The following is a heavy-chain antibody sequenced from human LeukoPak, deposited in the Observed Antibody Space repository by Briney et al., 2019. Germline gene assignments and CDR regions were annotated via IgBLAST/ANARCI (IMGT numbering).Heavy chain of an antibody. CDR2: IRSKTDGGTT. D-gene: IGHD2-21*02. V-gene: IGHV3-15*01. CDR3: ATDTATEARHI. J-gene: IGHJ3*02. Sequence: GGSLRLPCAASGLTFSNAWMTWVRQAPGKGLEWVGLIRSKTDGGTTDYAAPLKDRFTILRDDSKSTLFLQMNSLKADDTAVYYCATDTATEARHIWGQGTTVTVSS. CDR1: GLTFSNAW.